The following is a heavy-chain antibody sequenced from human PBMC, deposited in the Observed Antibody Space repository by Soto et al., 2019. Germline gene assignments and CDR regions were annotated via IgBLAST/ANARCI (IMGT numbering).Heavy chain of an antibody. CDR3: ARDGPFIPGGMDV. Sequence: QVKLQESGPGLVKPSETLSLTCTVSGGSISSNNWSWIRQPAGKGLEGIGRIYTSGSTNYNPSLKSRVTMSVDTSKNHFSLKLSSVTAADTAVYYCARDGPFIPGGMDVWGQGTTVTVSS. V-gene: IGHV4-4*07. CDR1: GGSISSNN. D-gene: IGHD3-16*01. J-gene: IGHJ6*02. CDR2: IYTSGST.